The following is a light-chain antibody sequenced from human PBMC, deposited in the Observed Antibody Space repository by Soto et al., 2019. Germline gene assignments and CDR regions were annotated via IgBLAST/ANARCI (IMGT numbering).Light chain of an antibody. CDR3: QQYGSSPRT. J-gene: IGKJ1*01. CDR1: QTVSSSN. CDR2: GAS. Sequence: EIVLTQSPGTLSLSPGERATLSCRASQTVSSSNLAWYQQKPGQAPKVLIYGASSMATGIPDRFSGSGSGTDLTLTISRLEPEDFAVYYCQQYGSSPRTFGQGTKVEIK. V-gene: IGKV3-20*01.